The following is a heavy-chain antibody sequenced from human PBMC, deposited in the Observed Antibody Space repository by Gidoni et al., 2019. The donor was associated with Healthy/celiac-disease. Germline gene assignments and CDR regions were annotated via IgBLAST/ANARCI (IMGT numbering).Heavy chain of an antibody. CDR1: GFTFSSYS. V-gene: IGHV3-21*01. D-gene: IGHD2-15*01. Sequence: EVQLVESGGGLVKPGGSLRLPCAASGFTFSSYSMNWVRQAPGKGLEWVSSISSSSSYLYYADSVKVRFTISRDNAKNSLYLQMNSLRAEDTAVYYCARALYCSGGSCYSDYYYYMDVWGKGTTVTVSS. J-gene: IGHJ6*03. CDR3: ARALYCSGGSCYSDYYYYMDV. CDR2: ISSSSSYL.